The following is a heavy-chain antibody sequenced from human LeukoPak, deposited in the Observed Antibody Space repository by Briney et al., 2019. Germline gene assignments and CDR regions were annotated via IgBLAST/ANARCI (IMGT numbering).Heavy chain of an antibody. CDR1: GYTFTGYY. D-gene: IGHD3-22*01. J-gene: IGHJ3*02. CDR3: AGEDNSSGYRPFDI. CDR2: INPNNGGT. Sequence: SVKVSCKASGYTFTGYYIHWVRQAPGQGLEWMGRINPNNGGTNYAQKFQGRVTMTRDMSMSTAYMELSRLRSDDTAVYYCAGEDNSSGYRPFDIWGQGTMVTVPS. V-gene: IGHV1-2*06.